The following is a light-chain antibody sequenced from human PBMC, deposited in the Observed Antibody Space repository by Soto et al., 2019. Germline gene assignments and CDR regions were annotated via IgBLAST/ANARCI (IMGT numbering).Light chain of an antibody. J-gene: IGKJ2*01. CDR1: QSVSNSY. Sequence: EIVLTQSPGTLSLSPGERATLSCRASQSVSNSYLAWYQQKPGQAPRLLIYDSSSRATGIPDRFSGSRSGTDFTLTISRLVPEDFAVYYCQPYHNSQYTFGQGTKLEIK. CDR2: DSS. V-gene: IGKV3-20*01. CDR3: QPYHNSQYT.